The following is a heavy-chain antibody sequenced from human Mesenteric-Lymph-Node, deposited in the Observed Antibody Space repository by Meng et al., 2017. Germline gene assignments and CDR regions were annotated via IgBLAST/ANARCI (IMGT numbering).Heavy chain of an antibody. CDR1: GFTFSNYA. CDR2: ISFNGGDE. Sequence: GESLKISCAASGFTFSNYAMHWVRQAPGRGLEWVALISFNGGDEQYSESVKGRFTISRDNSKSTLYLQMNSLRGEDTAVYYCIRDRSPGILDKWGQGTLVTVSS. V-gene: IGHV3-30*04. D-gene: IGHD1-1*01. CDR3: IRDRSPGILDK. J-gene: IGHJ4*02.